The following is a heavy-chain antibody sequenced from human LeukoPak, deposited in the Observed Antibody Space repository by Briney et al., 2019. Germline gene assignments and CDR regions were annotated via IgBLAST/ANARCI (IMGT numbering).Heavy chain of an antibody. CDR1: GFTFSSYW. D-gene: IGHD2-21*02. CDR2: IKQDGSEK. V-gene: IGHV3-7*01. CDR3: ARVAEALHIVVVTAFDY. Sequence: GGSLRLSCAASGFTFSSYWMSWVRQAPGKGLEWVANIKQDGSEKYYVDSVKGRFTIARDNAKNSLYLQMNSLRAEDTAVYYCARVAEALHIVVVTAFDYWGQGTLVTVSS. J-gene: IGHJ4*02.